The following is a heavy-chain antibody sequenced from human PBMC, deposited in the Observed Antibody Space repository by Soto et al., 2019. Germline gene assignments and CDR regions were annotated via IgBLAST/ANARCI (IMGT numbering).Heavy chain of an antibody. D-gene: IGHD3-22*01. CDR2: IYYSGST. CDR3: ARVEHYYDSSGYYLYYFDY. Sequence: SETLSLTCTVSGGSISSYYWSWIRQPPGKGLEWIGYIYYSGSTNYNPSLKSRVTISVDTSKNQFSLKLSSVTAADTAVYYCARVEHYYDSSGYYLYYFDYWGQGTLVTVSS. V-gene: IGHV4-59*01. J-gene: IGHJ4*02. CDR1: GGSISSYY.